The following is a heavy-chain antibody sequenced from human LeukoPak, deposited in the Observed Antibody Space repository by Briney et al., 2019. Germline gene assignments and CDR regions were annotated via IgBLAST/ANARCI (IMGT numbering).Heavy chain of an antibody. CDR1: GGSISSTSYD. Sequence: SQTLSLTCTVSGGSISSTSYDWYWIRQPAGKGLEWIGHIYTSGSTNYNPSLKSRVTISVDTSKNQFSLKLSSVTAADTAVYYCARVGYCSSTSCYTEYYYYMDVWGKGTTVTISS. J-gene: IGHJ6*03. D-gene: IGHD2-2*02. CDR2: IYTSGST. CDR3: ARVGYCSSTSCYTEYYYYMDV. V-gene: IGHV4-61*09.